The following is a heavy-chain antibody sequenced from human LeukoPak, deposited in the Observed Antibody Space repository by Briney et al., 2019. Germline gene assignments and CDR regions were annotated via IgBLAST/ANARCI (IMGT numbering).Heavy chain of an antibody. CDR2: IYYSGST. D-gene: IGHD6-13*01. Sequence: SETLPLTCSVSGGSITSYYWSWIRQPPGKGLECIGYIYYSGSTNYNPSLKSRVTIAVDTSKNQFSLKLSSVTAADTAVYYCARGGIAAAALVHLDYWGQGTLVTVSS. V-gene: IGHV4-59*01. J-gene: IGHJ4*02. CDR1: GGSITSYY. CDR3: ARGGIAAAALVHLDY.